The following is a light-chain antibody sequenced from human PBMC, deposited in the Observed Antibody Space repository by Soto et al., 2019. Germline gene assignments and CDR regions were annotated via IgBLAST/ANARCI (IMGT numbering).Light chain of an antibody. V-gene: IGKV1-39*01. Sequence: IQLTQSPSSLSASVGDRVTITCRASHNMSLYLNWYEQKPGKAPKLVIFSASSLQSGVPSRFSGSGSGTDFSLTVSSLQPEDFATYYCQQSFTTPRTFGQGTNLDI. J-gene: IGKJ2*01. CDR2: SAS. CDR1: HNMSLY. CDR3: QQSFTTPRT.